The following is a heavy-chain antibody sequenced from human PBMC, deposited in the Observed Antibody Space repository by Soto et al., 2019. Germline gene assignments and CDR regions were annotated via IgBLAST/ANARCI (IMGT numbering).Heavy chain of an antibody. Sequence: PSETLSLTCTVSGGSISSYYWSWIRQPPGKGLEWIGYIYYSGSTNYNPSLKSRVTISVDTSKNQFSLKLSSVTAADTAVYYCARVVYGDYDTYYFDYWGQGTLVTVSS. D-gene: IGHD4-17*01. J-gene: IGHJ4*02. CDR3: ARVVYGDYDTYYFDY. CDR1: GGSISSYY. V-gene: IGHV4-59*01. CDR2: IYYSGST.